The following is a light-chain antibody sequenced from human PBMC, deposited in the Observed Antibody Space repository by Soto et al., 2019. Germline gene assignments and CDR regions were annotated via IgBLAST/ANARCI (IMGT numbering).Light chain of an antibody. V-gene: IGKV1-39*01. CDR3: QQSYSAPYT. CDR2: AAS. CDR1: QSIRNY. Sequence: DIQMTQSPSSLSASVGDRVTITCRASQSIRNYLNWYQQKPGKAPKLLIYAASSLQSGVPSRFSGSGSGTDFTLTFSSLQPEDFATYYCQQSYSAPYTLGQGTKLEIK. J-gene: IGKJ2*01.